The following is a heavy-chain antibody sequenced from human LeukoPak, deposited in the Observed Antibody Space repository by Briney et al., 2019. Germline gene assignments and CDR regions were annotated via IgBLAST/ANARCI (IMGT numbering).Heavy chain of an antibody. CDR1: GYTFSNFA. CDR3: ARDGFGDFVFDYFYY. CDR2: ISYDGSNK. D-gene: IGHD3-10*01. Sequence: GGSLRLSCEVSGYTFSNFAVNWVRQAPGKGLEWVAVISYDGSNKYYTDSVKGRFTISRDNSKNTLYLQMNSLRAEDTAVYYCARDGFGDFVFDYFYYWGQGSLLTASS. J-gene: IGHJ4*02. V-gene: IGHV3-30*04.